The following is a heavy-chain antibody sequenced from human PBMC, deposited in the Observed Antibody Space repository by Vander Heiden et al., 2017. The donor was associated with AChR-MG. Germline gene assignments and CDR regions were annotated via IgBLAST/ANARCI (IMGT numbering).Heavy chain of an antibody. V-gene: IGHV4-39*01. CDR3: ARHGDSGYDLGY. CDR2: IYYSGST. CDR1: GGSMSSSTYY. D-gene: IGHD5-12*01. Sequence: QLQLQESGPGLVKPSETLSLTCTVSGGSMSSSTYYWGWSRQPPGKGLEWIGSIYYSGSTYYNPSLKSRVTISVDMSKNQFSLKLSSVTAADTAVYYCARHGDSGYDLGYWGQGTLVTVSS. J-gene: IGHJ4*02.